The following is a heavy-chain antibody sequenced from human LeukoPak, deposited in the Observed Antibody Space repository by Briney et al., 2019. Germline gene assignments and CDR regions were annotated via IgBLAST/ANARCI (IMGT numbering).Heavy chain of an antibody. D-gene: IGHD6-13*01. CDR1: GFTFSSYA. J-gene: IGHJ5*02. Sequence: PGGSLRLSCAASGFTFSSYAMSWVRQAPGKGLEWVSVMSGSGGSTYYADSVKGRFTISRDNSKNTLYLQMNSLRAEDTAVYYCARGDKQLVFNRNKGGFDPWGQGTLVTVSS. CDR3: ARGDKQLVFNRNKGGFDP. CDR2: MSGSGGST. V-gene: IGHV3-23*01.